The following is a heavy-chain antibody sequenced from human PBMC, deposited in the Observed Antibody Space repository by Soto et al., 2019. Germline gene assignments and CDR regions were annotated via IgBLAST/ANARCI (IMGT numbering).Heavy chain of an antibody. Sequence: SGPTLVNPTQTLTLTCTFSGFSLSTNGVGEGWIRQPPGKAQEWLALIYWDDDKLYSPSLKNRLTITKDTSRNQVVLTVTNMDPVDTATYFCARRHATAAGLLDYWGQGTLVTVSS. CDR1: GFSLSTNGVG. V-gene: IGHV2-5*02. CDR2: IYWDDDK. J-gene: IGHJ4*02. CDR3: ARRHATAAGLLDY. D-gene: IGHD6-13*01.